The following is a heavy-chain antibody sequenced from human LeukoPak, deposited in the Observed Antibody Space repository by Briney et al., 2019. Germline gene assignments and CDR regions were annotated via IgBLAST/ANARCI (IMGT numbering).Heavy chain of an antibody. V-gene: IGHV3-53*01. D-gene: IGHD2-15*01. CDR2: IYSGGST. J-gene: IGHJ5*02. Sequence: GGSLRLSCAASGFTVSSNYMSGVRQAPAKGLEWVSVIYSGGSTYYADSVKGRFTISRDNSKNTLYLQMNSLRAEDTAVYYCAREVVAATTWFDPWGQGTLVTVSS. CDR3: AREVVAATTWFDP. CDR1: GFTVSSNY.